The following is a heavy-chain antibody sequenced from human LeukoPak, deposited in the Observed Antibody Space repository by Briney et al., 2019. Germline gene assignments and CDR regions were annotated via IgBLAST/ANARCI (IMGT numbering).Heavy chain of an antibody. CDR1: GYSFTTFH. D-gene: IGHD3/OR15-3a*01. J-gene: IGHJ3*01. CDR3: ARRGLVAGIYDLVYGFDL. V-gene: IGHV1-8*03. Sequence: ASVKVSCKAAGYSFTTFHINWVRQAPGQGPEWMGWVNPDTGNTGFAQKFQGRVTITQNSSVTTVYMELSSLTSEDTAVYYCARRGLVAGIYDLVYGFDLWGQGTMVTVSS. CDR2: VNPDTGNT.